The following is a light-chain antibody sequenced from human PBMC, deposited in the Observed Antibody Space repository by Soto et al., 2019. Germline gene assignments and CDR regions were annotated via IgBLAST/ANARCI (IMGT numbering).Light chain of an antibody. Sequence: QSVLTQPASVSGSPGQSITISCTATSSDVGAYNYVSWYQQHPGKAPKLMIYEVSNRPSGVSNRFSGSKSGNTASLTISGLQAEDEADYYCSSHIGLSTVVFGGGTKLTVL. CDR1: SSDVGAYNY. J-gene: IGLJ3*02. CDR2: EVS. CDR3: SSHIGLSTVV. V-gene: IGLV2-14*01.